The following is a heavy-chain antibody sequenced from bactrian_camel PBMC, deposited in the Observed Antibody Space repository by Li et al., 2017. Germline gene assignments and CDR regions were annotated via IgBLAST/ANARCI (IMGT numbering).Heavy chain of an antibody. CDR1: GLTLSANF. CDR3: AVLGSSGWRW. Sequence: HVQLVESGGGSVQPGGSRRLSCAASGLTLSANFMSWVRQAPGKGLEWVSTMVKDGRTTYYRDFVKGRFTISRDNAKNSLYLQMRDLKSADTAVYYCAVLGSSGWRWWGQGTQVTVS. CDR2: MVKDGRTT. J-gene: IGHJ4*01. V-gene: IGHV3-2*01. D-gene: IGHD6*01.